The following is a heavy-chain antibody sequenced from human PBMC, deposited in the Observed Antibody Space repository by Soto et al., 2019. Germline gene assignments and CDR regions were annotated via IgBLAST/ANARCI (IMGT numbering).Heavy chain of an antibody. CDR2: INHSGST. J-gene: IGHJ6*02. CDR1: GGSFSGYY. Sequence: SETLSLTCAVYGGSFSGYYLSWIRQTPGKRLEWIGEINHSGSTNYNPSLKSRVTISVDTSKNQFSLKLSSVTAADTAVYYCARGVPAATAYYYYGMDVWGQGSTVTVSS. V-gene: IGHV4-34*01. D-gene: IGHD2-2*01. CDR3: ARGVPAATAYYYYGMDV.